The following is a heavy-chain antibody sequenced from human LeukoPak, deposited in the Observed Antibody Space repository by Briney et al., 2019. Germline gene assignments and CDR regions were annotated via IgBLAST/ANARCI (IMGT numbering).Heavy chain of an antibody. CDR1: GFTFSSYS. V-gene: IGHV3-21*01. CDR3: ARQGGPYDRSGYYYFDY. CDR2: ISSSSSYI. D-gene: IGHD3-22*01. Sequence: GGSLRLSCAASGFTFSSYSMNWVRQAPGKGLEWVSSISSSSSYIYYADSVKGRFTISRDNAKNSLYLQMNSLRAEDTAVYYCARQGGPYDRSGYYYFDYWGQGTLVTVSS. J-gene: IGHJ4*02.